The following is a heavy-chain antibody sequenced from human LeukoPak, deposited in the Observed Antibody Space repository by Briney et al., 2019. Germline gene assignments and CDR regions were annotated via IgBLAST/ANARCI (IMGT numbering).Heavy chain of an antibody. Sequence: GESLKISCKGSGYSFTSYWIGWVRQMPGKGLEWMGIIYPGDSDTRYSPSFQGQVTISADKSISTAYLQWSSLKASDTAMYYCARQTTMVRGVIIRSYYYYGMDVWGQGTTVTVSS. CDR1: GYSFTSYW. CDR2: IYPGDSDT. J-gene: IGHJ6*02. CDR3: ARQTTMVRGVIIRSYYYYGMDV. V-gene: IGHV5-51*01. D-gene: IGHD3-10*01.